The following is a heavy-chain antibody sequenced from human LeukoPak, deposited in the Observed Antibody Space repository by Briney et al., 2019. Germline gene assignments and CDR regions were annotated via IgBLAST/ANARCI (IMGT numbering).Heavy chain of an antibody. D-gene: IGHD1-26*01. CDR2: IYYSGGT. CDR3: AREYSGSYLAAFDI. CDR1: GGSISSYY. V-gene: IGHV4-59*01. Sequence: SETLSLTCTVSGGSISSYYWSWIRQPAGKGLEWIGYIYYSGGTNYNPSLKSRVTISVDTSKNQFSLKLSSVTAADTAVYYCAREYSGSYLAAFDIWGQGTMVTVSS. J-gene: IGHJ3*02.